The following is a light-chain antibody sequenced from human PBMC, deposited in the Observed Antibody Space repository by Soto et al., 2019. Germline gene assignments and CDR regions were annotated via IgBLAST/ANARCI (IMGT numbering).Light chain of an antibody. Sequence: DIQMTQSPSSLFASVGDRVTITCRASQSISIYLNWYQHKVGEAPKLLIYDASTLQSGVTSRFSGSVSGTDFTLTISSLQPEDCAADYCQQTWRAPPTFGQGTKLEI. CDR1: QSISIY. J-gene: IGKJ2*01. V-gene: IGKV1-39*01. CDR2: DAS. CDR3: QQTWRAPPT.